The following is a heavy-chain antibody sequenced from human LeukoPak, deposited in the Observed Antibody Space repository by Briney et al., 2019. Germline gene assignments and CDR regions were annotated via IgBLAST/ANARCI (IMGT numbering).Heavy chain of an antibody. J-gene: IGHJ4*02. CDR3: VRDMGGWQTYFDY. CDR1: GFTVSGNY. D-gene: IGHD6-19*01. Sequence: GASLRLSCAVSGFTVSGNYMSWVRQAPGKGLEWVSSISSSSSYIYYADSVKGRFTISRDNATNSLYLQLNSLRAEDTAVYYCVRDMGGWQTYFDYWGQGTLVTVSS. CDR2: ISSSSSYI. V-gene: IGHV3-21*01.